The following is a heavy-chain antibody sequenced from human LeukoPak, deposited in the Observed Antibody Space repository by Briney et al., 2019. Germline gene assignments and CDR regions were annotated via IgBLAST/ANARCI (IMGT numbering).Heavy chain of an antibody. CDR1: GGSITFGIYY. J-gene: IGHJ4*02. V-gene: IGHV4-61*02. CDR3: ARARVIPASFDD. CDR2: IYTSGRT. D-gene: IGHD3-16*02. Sequence: PSETLSLTCTVSGGSITFGIYYWTWIRQPAGKGLQWIGRIYTSGRTFYNPSLKSRVTISMDTSMNQFSLRLNSVTAADTAVYYCARARVIPASFDDWGQGTLVTVSS.